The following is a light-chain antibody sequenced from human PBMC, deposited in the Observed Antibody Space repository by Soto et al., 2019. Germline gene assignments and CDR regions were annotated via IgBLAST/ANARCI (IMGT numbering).Light chain of an antibody. Sequence: IVLTQSPLSLAVTPGEPASISCRSSQSLLQSNGYNYLDWYLQKPGQSPQLLIYLGSNRASGVPDRLSGSGSCTDFTRKISRVEAEDVGVYYCMQALQTPPTFGQGTRLEIK. CDR3: MQALQTPPT. CDR2: LGS. CDR1: QSLLQSNGYNY. J-gene: IGKJ5*01. V-gene: IGKV2-28*01.